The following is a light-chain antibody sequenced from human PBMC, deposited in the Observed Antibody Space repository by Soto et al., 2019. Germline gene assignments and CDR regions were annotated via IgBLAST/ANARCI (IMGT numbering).Light chain of an antibody. CDR2: DIS. Sequence: EFVSTQSPSTLSLSPGARSILSCMARQSVAWSLAWYQQKPGQAPRLLIYDISTRAAAIPARFSGSGSGTDFTLTVGSLEPEDFALYYCQQRSNRITFGQGTLEIK. CDR1: QSVAWS. V-gene: IGKV3-11*01. CDR3: QQRSNRIT. J-gene: IGKJ5*01.